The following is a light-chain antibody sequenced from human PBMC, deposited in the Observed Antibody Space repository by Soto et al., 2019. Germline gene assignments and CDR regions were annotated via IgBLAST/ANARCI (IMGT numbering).Light chain of an antibody. CDR2: PTP. J-gene: IGKJ5*01. CDR1: QGISNY. CDR3: QQASSFPRT. Sequence: DIHLTQSPSSLSASVVDRVTITCRASQGISNYVAWYQQKPGKVPKLLIYPTPSLQSGVPSRFSGSGSGTDFTLTISSLQPENFATYYCQQASSFPRTFGQGTRLEIK. V-gene: IGKV1-12*01.